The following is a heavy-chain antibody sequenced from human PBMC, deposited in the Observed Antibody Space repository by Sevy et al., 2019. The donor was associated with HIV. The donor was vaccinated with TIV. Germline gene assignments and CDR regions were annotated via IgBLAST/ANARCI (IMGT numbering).Heavy chain of an antibody. J-gene: IGHJ5*02. CDR1: GFTFSSYD. CDR2: ISSSCSSI. Sequence: GGSQRLSCTASGFTFSSYDMNWVRQAPGKGLEWVSKISSSCSSIYYADSVKGRFTISRDNAKNSLNLQMNSLRAEDTAVYYCTRNGGAFDNGFDPWGQGTLVTVSS. CDR3: TRNGGAFDNGFDP. D-gene: IGHD2-8*01. V-gene: IGHV3-48*03.